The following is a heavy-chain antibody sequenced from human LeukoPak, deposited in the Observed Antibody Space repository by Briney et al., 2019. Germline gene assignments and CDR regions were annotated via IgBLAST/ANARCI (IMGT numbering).Heavy chain of an antibody. Sequence: SETLSLTCTVSGGSVSSGSYYWSWIRQPPGTGLEWIGYIYYSGSTNYNPSLKSRVTISVDTSKNQFSLKLSSVTAADTAVYYCAREVKVVLMVYATYYFDYWGQGTLVTVSS. CDR1: GGSVSSGSYY. CDR2: IYYSGST. V-gene: IGHV4-61*01. J-gene: IGHJ4*02. D-gene: IGHD2-8*01. CDR3: AREVKVVLMVYATYYFDY.